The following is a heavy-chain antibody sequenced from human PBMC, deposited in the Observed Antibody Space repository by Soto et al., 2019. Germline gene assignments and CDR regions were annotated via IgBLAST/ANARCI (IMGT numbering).Heavy chain of an antibody. CDR3: ASRQILRPTRGAANARGGMDV. CDR2: IWNDGSNT. Sequence: QVQLVESGGGVVQPGRSLRLSCAASGFTFNNYGMHWVRQAPGKGLEWLAVIWNDGSNTYYANSVKGRFTISRDNSKNSLYLHMSSLRAEDTAVYYCASRQILRPTRGAANARGGMDVWGQGTTVSVSS. D-gene: IGHD6-13*01. V-gene: IGHV3-33*01. CDR1: GFTFNNYG. J-gene: IGHJ6*02.